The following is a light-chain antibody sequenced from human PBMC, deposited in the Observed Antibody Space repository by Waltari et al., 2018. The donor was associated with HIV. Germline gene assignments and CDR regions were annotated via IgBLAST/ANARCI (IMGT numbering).Light chain of an antibody. J-gene: IGKJ2*01. CDR1: QSISTW. Sequence: DIQMTQSPSTLSASVGDRVTISCRASQSISTWLAWYQQKPGKAPNLLIYKASSLESGVPSRFSGSGSGTEFTLTISNLQPDDSATYYFQQYTSYCTFGQGTKLEIK. CDR3: QQYTSYCT. V-gene: IGKV1-5*03. CDR2: KAS.